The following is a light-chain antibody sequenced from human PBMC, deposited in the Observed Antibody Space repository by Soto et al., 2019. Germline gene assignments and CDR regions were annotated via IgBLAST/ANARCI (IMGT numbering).Light chain of an antibody. CDR3: CSYAGSNTFYV. J-gene: IGLJ1*01. Sequence: QSALTQPRSVSGSRGQSVTISCTGTTSDVGAYNSVSWYQHQPGKVPNLLIYDVTKRPSGVPDRFSGSKSGNTASLTISGLQDDDESDYFCCSYAGSNTFYVFGTGTKVTVI. CDR1: TSDVGAYNS. V-gene: IGLV2-11*01. CDR2: DVT.